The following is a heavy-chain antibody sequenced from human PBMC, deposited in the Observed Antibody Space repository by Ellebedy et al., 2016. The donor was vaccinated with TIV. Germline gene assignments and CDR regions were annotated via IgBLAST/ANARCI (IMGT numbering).Heavy chain of an antibody. CDR1: GFTFTSSA. CDR2: IVVDSGNT. J-gene: IGHJ4*02. Sequence: SVKVSCXASGFTFTSSAVQWVRQARGQRLEWIGWIVVDSGNTNYAQKFQERVTITRDMSTSTAYMELSSLRSEDTAVYYCAALRSGSYSKPQYYFDYWGQGTLVTVSS. D-gene: IGHD6-19*01. V-gene: IGHV1-58*01. CDR3: AALRSGSYSKPQYYFDY.